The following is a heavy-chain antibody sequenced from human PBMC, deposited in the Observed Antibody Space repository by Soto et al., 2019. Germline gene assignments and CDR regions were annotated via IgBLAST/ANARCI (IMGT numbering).Heavy chain of an antibody. CDR3: ARNRVYGALDY. D-gene: IGHD4-17*01. CDR2: IYYSGST. Sequence: SETLSLTCTVSGGSISSYYWSWIRQPPGKGLEWIGYIYYSGSTNYNPSLKSRVTISVDTSKSQFSPKLSSVTAADTAVYYCARNRVYGALDYWGQGALVTV. CDR1: GGSISSYY. V-gene: IGHV4-59*01. J-gene: IGHJ4*02.